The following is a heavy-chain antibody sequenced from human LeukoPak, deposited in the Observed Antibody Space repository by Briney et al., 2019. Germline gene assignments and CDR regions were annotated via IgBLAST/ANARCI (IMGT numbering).Heavy chain of an antibody. J-gene: IGHJ2*01. D-gene: IGHD3-22*01. CDR3: ARVPVSYDSSGYYFGWYFDL. CDR2: IKQDGSEK. CDR1: GFTFSNYW. V-gene: IGHV3-7*01. Sequence: GSLRLSCAASGFTFSNYWMSWVRQAPGKGLEWVANIKQDGSEKDYVDSVKGRFTISRDNAKNSLYLQMNTLRAEDTAVYYCARVPVSYDSSGYYFGWYFDLWGRGTLVTVSS.